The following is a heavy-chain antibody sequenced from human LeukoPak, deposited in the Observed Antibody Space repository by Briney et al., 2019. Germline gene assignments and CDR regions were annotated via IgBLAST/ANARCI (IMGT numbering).Heavy chain of an antibody. D-gene: IGHD3-10*01. J-gene: IGHJ3*02. CDR2: INHSGST. Sequence: SETLSLTCAVYGGSFSGYYWSWIRQPPGKGLEWIGEINHSGSTNYNPSLKSRVTISVDTSKNQFSLKLSSVTAADTAVYYCARGDPPYDAGSDAFDIWGQGTMVTVSS. V-gene: IGHV4-34*01. CDR1: GGSFSGYY. CDR3: ARGDPPYDAGSDAFDI.